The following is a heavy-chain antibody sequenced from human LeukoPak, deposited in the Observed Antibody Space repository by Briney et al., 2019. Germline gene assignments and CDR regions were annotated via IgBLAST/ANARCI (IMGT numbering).Heavy chain of an antibody. CDR2: ITGTDAST. J-gene: IGHJ4*02. CDR1: GFTFANYA. D-gene: IGHD6-25*01. Sequence: GGSLRLSCIASGFTFANYAMSWVRQAPGKGLEWVSSITGTDASTFYADSVKGRFTISRDNPKNTLYLQMNSLRAEDTAVYYCAKTPGQRRPSECDYWGQGTLVTVSS. CDR3: AKTPGQRRPSECDY. V-gene: IGHV3-23*01.